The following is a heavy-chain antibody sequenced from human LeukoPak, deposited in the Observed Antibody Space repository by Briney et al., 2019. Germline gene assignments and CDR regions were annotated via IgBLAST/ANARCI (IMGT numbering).Heavy chain of an antibody. CDR2: INPNSGGT. D-gene: IGHD3-22*01. CDR3: AGDYYDSSGYNRFGY. J-gene: IGHJ4*02. V-gene: IGHV1-2*02. Sequence: ASVKVSCKASGYTFTGYYMHWVRQAPGQGLEWMGWINPNSGGTNYAQKFQGRVTMTRDTSISTAYMELSRLKSDDTAVYYCAGDYYDSSGYNRFGYWGQGTLVTVSS. CDR1: GYTFTGYY.